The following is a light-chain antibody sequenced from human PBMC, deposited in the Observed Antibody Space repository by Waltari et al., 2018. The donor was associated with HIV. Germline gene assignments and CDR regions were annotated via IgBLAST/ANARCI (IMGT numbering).Light chain of an antibody. Sequence: DIVMTQSPDSLVVSLGERATINGKSSQSILYGSDNNNYLAWFQHKPGQPPKLLLYWASTRESGVPDRFIGSGSGTDFTLTISSLQAEDVAVYYCQQYYDAPPTFCQGTKLEIK. CDR3: QQYYDAPPT. CDR2: WAS. J-gene: IGKJ2*01. V-gene: IGKV4-1*01. CDR1: QSILYGSDNNNY.